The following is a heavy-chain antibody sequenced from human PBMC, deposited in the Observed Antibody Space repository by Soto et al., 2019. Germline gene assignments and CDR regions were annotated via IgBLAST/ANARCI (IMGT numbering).Heavy chain of an antibody. CDR1: GGPITGYY. Sequence: QVQLQESGPGLVQPSETLSLTCTVSGGPITGYYWSWIRQPPGKGPEWIGNIHYSGSTNYNPSLKSRVTISVDTSKNQFSLRLSSVTAAETAVYYCARHSYYSNPLRFDPWGQGTLVTVSS. J-gene: IGHJ5*02. D-gene: IGHD4-4*01. CDR2: IHYSGST. CDR3: ARHSYYSNPLRFDP. V-gene: IGHV4-59*08.